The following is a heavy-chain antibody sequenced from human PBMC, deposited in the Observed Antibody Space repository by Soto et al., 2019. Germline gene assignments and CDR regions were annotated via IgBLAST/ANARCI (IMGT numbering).Heavy chain of an antibody. Sequence: ASVKVSCKASGYSFTSYGISWVRQAPGQGLEWMGWINSYNGNTNYAQKLQGRVTMTTDTSTSTAYMELRSLRSDDTAVYYCAREPVAGIWFDPWGQGTLVTVSS. CDR2: INSYNGNT. CDR3: AREPVAGIWFDP. D-gene: IGHD6-19*01. J-gene: IGHJ5*02. V-gene: IGHV1-18*01. CDR1: GYSFTSYG.